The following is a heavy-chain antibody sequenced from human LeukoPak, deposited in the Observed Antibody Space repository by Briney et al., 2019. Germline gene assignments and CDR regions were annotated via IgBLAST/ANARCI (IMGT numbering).Heavy chain of an antibody. CDR1: GGSISSYY. V-gene: IGHV4-59*01. CDR2: IYYSGST. J-gene: IGHJ4*02. CDR3: ARISRDGYNYYFDY. Sequence: SETLSLTCTVSGGSISSYYWSWIRQPPGKGLEWIGYIYYSGSTNYNPSLKSRVTISVDTSKNQFSLKLSSVTAADTAVYYCARISRDGYNYYFDYWGQGTPVTVSS. D-gene: IGHD5-24*01.